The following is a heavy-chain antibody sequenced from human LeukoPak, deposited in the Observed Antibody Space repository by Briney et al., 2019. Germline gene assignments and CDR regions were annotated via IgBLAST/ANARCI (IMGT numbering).Heavy chain of an antibody. CDR2: IRYEESIK. CDR3: AKDVNVGGYYFDY. V-gene: IGHV3-30*02. D-gene: IGHD3-10*01. Sequence: PGGSLRLSCAASGFTFNNYGMHWVRLAPGKGLEWVAFIRYEESIKYYVDSVKGRFTGSRDNSKSTLYLQMNSLRAEDTAVYYCAKDVNVGGYYFDYWGQGTLVTVSS. CDR1: GFTFNNYG. J-gene: IGHJ4*02.